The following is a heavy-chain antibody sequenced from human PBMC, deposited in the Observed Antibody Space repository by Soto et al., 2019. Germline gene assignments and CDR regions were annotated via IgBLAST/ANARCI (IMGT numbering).Heavy chain of an antibody. V-gene: IGHV4-59*12. CDR3: ARSVFSGYDFGTYYFDY. Sequence: PSETLSLTCTVSGGSISSYYWSWIRQPPGKGLEWIGYIYYSGSTNYNPSLKSRVTISVDKSKNQFSLKLSSVTAADTAVYYCARSVFSGYDFGTYYFDYWGQGTLVTVSS. CDR2: IYYSGST. J-gene: IGHJ4*02. D-gene: IGHD5-12*01. CDR1: GGSISSYY.